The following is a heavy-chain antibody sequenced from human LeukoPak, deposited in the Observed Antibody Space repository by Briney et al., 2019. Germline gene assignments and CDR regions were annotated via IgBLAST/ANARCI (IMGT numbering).Heavy chain of an antibody. Sequence: GGSLRLSCAASEFTFSSYWMIWVRQAPGKGLEWVANIKQDGSEKYYMDSVKGRFTISRDNAKNSLYLQMNSLRAEDTAVYYCARDPYSSGLLTFDIWGHGTMVTVSS. CDR1: EFTFSSYW. CDR2: IKQDGSEK. D-gene: IGHD6-19*01. V-gene: IGHV3-7*03. J-gene: IGHJ3*02. CDR3: ARDPYSSGLLTFDI.